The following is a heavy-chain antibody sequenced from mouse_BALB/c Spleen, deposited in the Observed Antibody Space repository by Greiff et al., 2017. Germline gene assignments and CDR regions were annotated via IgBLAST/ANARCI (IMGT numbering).Heavy chain of an antibody. D-gene: IGHD6-1*01. CDR1: GFAFSSYD. V-gene: IGHV5-12-1*01. J-gene: IGHJ3*01. Sequence: EVQLVESGGGLVQPGGSLKLSCAASGFAFSSYDMSWVRQTPEKRLEWVAYISSGGGSTYYPDTVKGRFTISRDNAKNTLYLQMSSLKSEDTAMYYCASPFPTPAYWGQGTLVTVSA. CDR2: ISSGGGST. CDR3: ASPFPTPAY.